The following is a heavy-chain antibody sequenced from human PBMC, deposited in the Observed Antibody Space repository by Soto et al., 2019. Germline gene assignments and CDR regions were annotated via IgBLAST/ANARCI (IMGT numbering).Heavy chain of an antibody. CDR3: ATLDTAEIQTAAY. CDR2: ISGSGGST. V-gene: IGHV3-23*01. J-gene: IGHJ4*02. CDR1: GFTFSSYA. Sequence: PGGSLRLSCAASGFTFSSYAMSWVRQAPGKGLEWVSAISGSGGSTYYADSVKGRFTISRDNSKNTLYLQMNSLRAEDTAVYYCATLDTAEIQTAAYWGQGTLVTVSS. D-gene: IGHD5-18*01.